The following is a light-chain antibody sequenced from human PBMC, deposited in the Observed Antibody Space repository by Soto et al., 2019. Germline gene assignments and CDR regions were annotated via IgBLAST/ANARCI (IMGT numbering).Light chain of an antibody. J-gene: IGKJ4*01. CDR2: DVS. V-gene: IGKV3-11*01. CDR3: QQRTNWQLT. CDR1: QSVGKY. Sequence: EIVLTQSPATLTLSPGERATLSCRASQSVGKYLAWYQQRPGQAPRLLMFDVSYRATGTPARFSGSGSGTDFTLTSSSLDPENFAVYYCQQRTNWQLTFGGGTMVEI.